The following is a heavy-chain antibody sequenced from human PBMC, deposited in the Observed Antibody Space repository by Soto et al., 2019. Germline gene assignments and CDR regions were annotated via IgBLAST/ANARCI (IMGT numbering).Heavy chain of an antibody. D-gene: IGHD3-10*01. J-gene: IGHJ5*02. CDR1: GFTFSSYS. V-gene: IGHV3-23*01. CDR2: ISDSGGKT. CDR3: SKWSGFGDA. Sequence: EVQLTESGGGLVQPGGSLRLSCAASGFTFSSYSMTWVRQAPGKGLEWVSGISDSGGKTRYADSVKGRFTISRDNSKNTLFLQMNSLRAEDTAVYFCSKWSGFGDAWGQGTLVTVSS.